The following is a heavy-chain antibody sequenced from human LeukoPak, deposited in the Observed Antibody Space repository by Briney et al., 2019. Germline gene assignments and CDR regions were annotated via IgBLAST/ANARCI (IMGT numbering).Heavy chain of an antibody. Sequence: GASVKVSCKASGGTFSSYAISWVRQAPGQGLEWMGGIIPIFGTANYAQKFQGRVTMTTDTSTSTAYMELRSLRSDDTAVYYCASGFLGGYDSNFGYWGQGTLVTVSS. CDR1: GGTFSSYA. V-gene: IGHV1-69*05. CDR2: IIPIFGTA. J-gene: IGHJ4*02. D-gene: IGHD5-12*01. CDR3: ASGFLGGYDSNFGY.